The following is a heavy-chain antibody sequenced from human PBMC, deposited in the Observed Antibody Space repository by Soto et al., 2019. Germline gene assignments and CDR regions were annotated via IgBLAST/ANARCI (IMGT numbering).Heavy chain of an antibody. J-gene: IGHJ3*02. V-gene: IGHV4-4*07. D-gene: IGHD6-19*01. CDR2: IYTSGST. CDR1: GGSISSYY. Sequence: PSETLSLTCTVSGGSISSYYWSCIRQPAGKGLEWIGRIYTSGSTNYNPSLKSRVTMSVDTSKNQFSLKLSSVTAADTAVYYCARDGLLDSSGWYKAFDIWGQGTMVTVSS. CDR3: ARDGLLDSSGWYKAFDI.